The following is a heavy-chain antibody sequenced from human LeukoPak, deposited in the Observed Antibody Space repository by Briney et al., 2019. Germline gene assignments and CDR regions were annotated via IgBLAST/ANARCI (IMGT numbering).Heavy chain of an antibody. D-gene: IGHD3-3*01. CDR3: ASIYYDFWSGYYPHAFDY. J-gene: IGHJ4*02. CDR2: ISYDGSNK. Sequence: GGSLRLSCAASGFTFSSYAMHWVHQAPGKGLEWVAVISYDGSNKYYADSVKGRFTISRDNSKNTLYLQVNSLRAEDTAVYYCASIYYDFWSGYYPHAFDYWGQGTLVTVSS. V-gene: IGHV3-30*04. CDR1: GFTFSSYA.